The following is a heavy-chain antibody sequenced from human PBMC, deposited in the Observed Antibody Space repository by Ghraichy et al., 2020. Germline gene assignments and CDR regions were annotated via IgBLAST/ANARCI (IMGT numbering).Heavy chain of an antibody. CDR1: GGSISSYY. V-gene: IGHV4-4*09. CDR2: IYTSGST. J-gene: IGHJ6*02. D-gene: IGHD4-23*01. Sequence: SETLSLTCTVSGGSISSYYWSWIRQPPGKGLEWIGYIYTSGSTNYNPSLKSRVTISVDTSKNQFSLKLSSVTAADTAVYYCARCATLGKIYGGPDGMDVWGQGTTVTVSS. CDR3: ARCATLGKIYGGPDGMDV.